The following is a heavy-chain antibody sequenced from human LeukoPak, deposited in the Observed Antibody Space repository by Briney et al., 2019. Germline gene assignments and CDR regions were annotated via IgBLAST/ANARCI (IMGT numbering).Heavy chain of an antibody. D-gene: IGHD4-17*01. CDR1: GGSFSGYY. V-gene: IGHV4-34*01. CDR3: ARDYGDYVLDY. CDR2: INHSGST. J-gene: IGHJ4*02. Sequence: TSETLSLTCAVYGGSFSGYYWSWIRQPPGKGLEWIGEINHSGSTNYNPSLKSRVTISVDTSKNQFSLKLSSVTAADTAVYYCARDYGDYVLDYWGQGTLVTVSS.